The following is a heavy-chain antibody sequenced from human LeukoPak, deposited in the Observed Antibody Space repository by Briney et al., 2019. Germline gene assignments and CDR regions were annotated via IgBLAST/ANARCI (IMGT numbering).Heavy chain of an antibody. CDR3: ARALKRAYWFDP. Sequence: ASVKVSCKASGYTFTGYYMHWVRQAPGQGLEWMGWINPNSGGTNYAQKFQGRVTMTRDTSISTAYMELSRLRSDDTAVYSCARALKRAYWFDPWGQGTLVTISS. V-gene: IGHV1-2*02. J-gene: IGHJ5*02. CDR1: GYTFTGYY. CDR2: INPNSGGT.